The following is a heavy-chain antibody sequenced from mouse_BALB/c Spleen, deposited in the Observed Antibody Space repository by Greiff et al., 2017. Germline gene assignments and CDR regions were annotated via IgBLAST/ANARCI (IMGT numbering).Heavy chain of an antibody. J-gene: IGHJ2*01. Sequence: EVKLLESGPGLVKPSQSLSLTCTVTGYSITSDYAWNWIRQFPGNKLEWMGYISYSGSTSYNPSLKSRISITRDTSKNQFFLQLNSVTTEDTATYYCARGVSRDYLFDYWGQGTTLTVSS. CDR3: ARGVSRDYLFDY. CDR1: GYSITSDYA. V-gene: IGHV3-2*02. CDR2: ISYSGST. D-gene: IGHD2-4*01.